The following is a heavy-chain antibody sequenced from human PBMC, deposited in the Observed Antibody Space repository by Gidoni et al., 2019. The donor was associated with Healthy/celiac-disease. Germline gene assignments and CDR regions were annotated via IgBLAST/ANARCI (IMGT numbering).Heavy chain of an antibody. CDR2: IYYSGST. CDR1: GGSISSSSYY. Sequence: QLQLQESGPGLVKPSETLSLTCTVSGGSISSSSYYWGWIRQPPGKGLEWIGSIYYSGSTYYNPSLKSRVTISVDTSKNQFSLKLSSVTAADTAVYYCARHKSNNYFDYWGQGTLVTVSS. D-gene: IGHD4-4*01. J-gene: IGHJ4*02. CDR3: ARHKSNNYFDY. V-gene: IGHV4-39*01.